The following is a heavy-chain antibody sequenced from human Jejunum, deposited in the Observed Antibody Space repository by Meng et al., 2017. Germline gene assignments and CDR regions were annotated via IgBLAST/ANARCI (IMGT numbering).Heavy chain of an antibody. Sequence: GESLMISCAASGLTFRRYWMSLVRQAPGQGLEWVAFMNADGSQKYYVDSVRGRFTISRDNAKNSLYLQMNSLRAEDASVYYCAREYYRSVDYWGQGTLVTVSS. J-gene: IGHJ4*02. D-gene: IGHD3-10*01. CDR1: GLTFRRYW. V-gene: IGHV3-7*01. CDR3: AREYYRSVDY. CDR2: MNADGSQK.